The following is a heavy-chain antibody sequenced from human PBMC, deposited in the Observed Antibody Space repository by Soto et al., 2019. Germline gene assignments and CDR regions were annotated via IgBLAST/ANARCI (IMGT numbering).Heavy chain of an antibody. Sequence: GGSLRLSCAPSGFSFRSYAMSWGRPAPGKGLEWVSGIKDSGSGTFYTDSVKGRFTISRDNSKNTLYLQMNSLRVEDTAVYYCVKEAAAAGTPYFGYWGQGTLVSVS. CDR2: IKDSGSGT. V-gene: IGHV3-23*01. CDR3: VKEAAAAGTPYFGY. D-gene: IGHD6-13*01. J-gene: IGHJ4*02. CDR1: GFSFRSYA.